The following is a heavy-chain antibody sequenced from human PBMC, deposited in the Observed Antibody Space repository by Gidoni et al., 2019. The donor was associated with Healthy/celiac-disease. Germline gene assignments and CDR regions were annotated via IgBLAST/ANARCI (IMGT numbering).Heavy chain of an antibody. CDR1: GFTFSSYW. CDR3: ARDHRLFYDFWSGYYT. J-gene: IGHJ5*02. CDR2: IKQDGSEK. V-gene: IGHV3-7*03. D-gene: IGHD3-3*01. Sequence: EVQLVESGGGLVQPGGSLRLSCAASGFTFSSYWMSWVRQAPGKGLEWVANIKQDGSEKYYVDSVKGRFTISRDNAKNSLYLQMNSLRAEDTAVYYCARDHRLFYDFWSGYYTWGQGTLVTVSS.